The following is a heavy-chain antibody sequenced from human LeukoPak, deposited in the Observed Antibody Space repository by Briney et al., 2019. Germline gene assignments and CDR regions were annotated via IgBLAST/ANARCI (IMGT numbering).Heavy chain of an antibody. CDR2: INSDGSST. V-gene: IGHV3-74*01. CDR1: GFTFSNYW. CDR3: TTGPLNTENGVFDY. Sequence: GGSLRLSCAASGFTFSNYWMHWVRQGPGKGLVWVSRINSDGSSTSYADSVKGRFTISRDNAKNTLYLQMKSLRAEDTAVYYCTTGPLNTENGVFDYWGQGTLVTVSS. D-gene: IGHD1/OR15-1a*01. J-gene: IGHJ4*02.